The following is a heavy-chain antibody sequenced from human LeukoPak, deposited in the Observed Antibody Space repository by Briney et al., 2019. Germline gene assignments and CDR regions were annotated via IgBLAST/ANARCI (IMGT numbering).Heavy chain of an antibody. V-gene: IGHV1-18*01. CDR3: ARTVRATGAFDI. CDR1: GYTFINYG. CDR2: ISAYTGST. Sequence: ASVTVSCKASGYTFINYGLTWVRQAPGQGFEWMGWISAYTGSTNYAQKLQGRVTMPTDPSTSTAYMDLRSLRSDDTAVYYCARTVRATGAFDIWGQGTMVIVSS. D-gene: IGHD4-11*01. J-gene: IGHJ3*02.